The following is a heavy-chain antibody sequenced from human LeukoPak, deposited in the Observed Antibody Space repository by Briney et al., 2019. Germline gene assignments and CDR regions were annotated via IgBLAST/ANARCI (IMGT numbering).Heavy chain of an antibody. CDR1: GYTFTSYA. V-gene: IGHV7-4-1*02. J-gene: IGHJ3*02. D-gene: IGHD2-15*01. CDR2: INTNTGSP. Sequence: ASVKVSCKASGYTFTSYAMNWVRQAPGQGLEWMGWINTNTGSPTYAQGFTGRFVFSLDTSVSTAYLQISSLKAEDTAVYYCARDLERPMVVAATIGIVDIWGQGTMVTVSS. CDR3: ARDLERPMVVAATIGIVDI.